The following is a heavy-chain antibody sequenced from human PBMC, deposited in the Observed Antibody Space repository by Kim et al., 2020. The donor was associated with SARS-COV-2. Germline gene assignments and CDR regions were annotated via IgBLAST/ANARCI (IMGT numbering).Heavy chain of an antibody. V-gene: IGHV3-33*03. Sequence: GGSLRLSCAASGFIFSNFGMHWVRQAPGKGLEWVAFIFNDGTTTIYADSARGRFTISRDYSENKLYLQMDSLSAGDTAVYYCAKQSSSAFGIWRQGNL. CDR2: IFNDGTTT. CDR1: GFIFSNFG. J-gene: IGHJ1*01. D-gene: IGHD3-3*01. CDR3: AKQSSSAFGI.